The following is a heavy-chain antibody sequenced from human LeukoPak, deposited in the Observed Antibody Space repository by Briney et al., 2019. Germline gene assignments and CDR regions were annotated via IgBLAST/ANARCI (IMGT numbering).Heavy chain of an antibody. D-gene: IGHD5-18*01. CDR2: ISAYNGNT. CDR1: GYTFTSYG. CDR3: ARGQVFRGYSHGDSDY. J-gene: IGHJ4*02. V-gene: IGHV1-18*01. Sequence: GASVKVSCKASGYTFTSYGISWVRQAPGEGLEWMGWISAYNGNTNYAQKLQGRVTMTRNTSISTAYMELSSLRSEDTAVYYCARGQVFRGYSHGDSDYWGQGTLVTVSS.